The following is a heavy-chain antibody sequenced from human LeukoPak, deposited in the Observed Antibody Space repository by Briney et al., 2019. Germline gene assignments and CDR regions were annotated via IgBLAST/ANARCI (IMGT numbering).Heavy chain of an antibody. CDR2: IYYSGST. CDR1: GGSISSGDYY. CDR3: ARQNLGYCSGGRCSNYFDY. Sequence: PSETLSLTCTVSGGSISSGDYYWSWIRQPPGKGLEWIGSIYYSGSTYYIQSLKSRVTISVDTSKNQFSLNLNSVTAADTAVYYCARQNLGYCSGGRCSNYFDYWGQGTLVTVSS. V-gene: IGHV4-39*01. D-gene: IGHD2-15*01. J-gene: IGHJ4*02.